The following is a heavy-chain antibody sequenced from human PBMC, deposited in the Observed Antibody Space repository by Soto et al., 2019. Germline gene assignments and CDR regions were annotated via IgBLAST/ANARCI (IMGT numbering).Heavy chain of an antibody. Sequence: QVQLVQSGAEVKKPGASVKVSCKASGYTFTGYYMHWVRQAPGQGLGWMGWINPNSGGTNYAQKYQERATLASDTSVRTDYMELSRLRPDDTAVYYWARAPGRVVTRANAFDLRGQGTMVTVSS. V-gene: IGHV1-2*02. D-gene: IGHD5-12*01. CDR2: INPNSGGT. CDR1: GYTFTGYY. J-gene: IGHJ3*01. CDR3: ARAPGRVVTRANAFDL.